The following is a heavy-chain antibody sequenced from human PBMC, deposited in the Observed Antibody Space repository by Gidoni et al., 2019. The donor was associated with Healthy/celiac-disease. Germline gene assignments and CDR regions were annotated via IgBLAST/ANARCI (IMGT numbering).Heavy chain of an antibody. CDR3: ASSSWWEALDY. D-gene: IGHD6-13*01. V-gene: IGHV4-59*01. CDR2: IYYSGST. CDR1: GGSISSYY. Sequence: QVQLQESGPGLVKPSETLSLTCTVSGGSISSYYWSWIRQPPGKGLEWIGYIYYSGSTNYNPALKSRVTISVDTSKNQFSLKLSSVTAADTAVYYCASSSWWEALDYWGQGTLVTVSS. J-gene: IGHJ4*02.